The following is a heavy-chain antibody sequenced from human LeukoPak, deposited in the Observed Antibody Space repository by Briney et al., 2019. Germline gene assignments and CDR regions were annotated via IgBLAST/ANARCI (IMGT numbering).Heavy chain of an antibody. CDR2: VSQDSSNE. Sequence: GGSLRLSCVASGFNFRNYVMHWVRQAPGKGLEWVAAVSQDSSNEYYADSVRGRFTISRDNSKNTVSLQMNSLGVEVTAVYYCAKEGRSLQTYWGQGTLVTVSS. CDR1: GFNFRNYV. J-gene: IGHJ4*02. D-gene: IGHD5-24*01. CDR3: AKEGRSLQTY. V-gene: IGHV3-30*07.